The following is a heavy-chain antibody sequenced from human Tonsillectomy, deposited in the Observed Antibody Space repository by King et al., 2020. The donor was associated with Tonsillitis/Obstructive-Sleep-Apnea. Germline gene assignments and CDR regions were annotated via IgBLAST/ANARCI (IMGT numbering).Heavy chain of an antibody. Sequence: EVQLVESGGGLVQPGGSLRLSCAASGFTISRYWIHWVRQAPGKGLVWVSHINSDGSTTRYADSVKGRFTISRDNAKNTLYLQMNSLRAEDTAVYYCAREVDGFDVWGQGTMVTVSS. CDR1: GFTISRYW. V-gene: IGHV3-74*01. J-gene: IGHJ3*01. CDR2: INSDGSTT. CDR3: AREVDGFDV.